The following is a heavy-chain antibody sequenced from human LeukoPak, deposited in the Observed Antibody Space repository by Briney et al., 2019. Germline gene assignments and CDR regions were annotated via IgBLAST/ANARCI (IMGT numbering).Heavy chain of an antibody. Sequence: PSETLSLTCAVYGGSFSGYYWSWIRQPPGKGLEWIGEINHSGSTNYNPSLKSRVTISVDTSKNQFSLKLSSVTAADTAVYYCARRGRITMVRGVIIGIFSGRLDYRGQGTLVTVSS. V-gene: IGHV4-34*01. D-gene: IGHD3-10*01. CDR3: ARRGRITMVRGVIIGIFSGRLDY. CDR2: INHSGST. CDR1: GGSFSGYY. J-gene: IGHJ4*02.